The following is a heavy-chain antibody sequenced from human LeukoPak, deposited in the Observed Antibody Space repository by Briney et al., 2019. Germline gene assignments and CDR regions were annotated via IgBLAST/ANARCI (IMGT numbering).Heavy chain of an antibody. J-gene: IGHJ4*02. CDR2: IIPIFGTA. D-gene: IGHD6-19*01. CDR1: GGTFSSYA. Sequence: GASVKVSCKASGGTFSSYAISWVRQAPGQGLEWMGGIIPIFGTANYAQKFQGRVTITADESTSTAYMELSSLRSEDTAVYYCARFRIAVAGRTSGYFDYWGQGTLVTVSS. CDR3: ARFRIAVAGRTSGYFDY. V-gene: IGHV1-69*13.